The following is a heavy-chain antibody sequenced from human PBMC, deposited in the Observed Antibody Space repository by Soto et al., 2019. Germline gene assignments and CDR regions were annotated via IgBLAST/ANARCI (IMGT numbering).Heavy chain of an antibody. V-gene: IGHV3-15*01. CDR1: GLIFSDVW. J-gene: IGHJ4*02. CDR2: IKTKPDDGTI. CDR3: TTSNLGVDF. Sequence: PGGSLRLSCAASGLIFSDVWMTWVRQAPGEGLEWVGRIKTKPDDGTIDYAAPVRGRFTISRDDSKNTLYLQMTSLTPDDTGVYYCTTSNLGVDFWGPGTLVTVS. D-gene: IGHD1-1*01.